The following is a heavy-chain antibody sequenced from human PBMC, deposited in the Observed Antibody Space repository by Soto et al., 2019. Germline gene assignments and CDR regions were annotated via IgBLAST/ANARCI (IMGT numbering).Heavy chain of an antibody. CDR3: AKGVYYDSSGYREAQFDY. V-gene: IGHV3-9*01. J-gene: IGHJ4*02. CDR2: ISWNSGSI. D-gene: IGHD3-22*01. Sequence: HPGGSLRLSCAASGFTFDDYAMHWVRQAPGKGLEWVSGISWNSGSIGYADSVKGRFTISRDNAKNSLYLQMNSLRAEDTALYYCAKGVYYDSSGYREAQFDYWGQGTLVTVSS. CDR1: GFTFDDYA.